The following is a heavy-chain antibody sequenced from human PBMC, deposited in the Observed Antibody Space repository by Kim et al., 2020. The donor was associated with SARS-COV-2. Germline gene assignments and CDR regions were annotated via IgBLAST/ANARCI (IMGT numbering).Heavy chain of an antibody. D-gene: IGHD3-3*01. V-gene: IGHV5-51*01. J-gene: IGHJ5*02. CDR1: GYSFTRYW. Sequence: GESLKISCKASGYSFTRYWIAWVRQMPGKGLEYMGIIYPADSDTMYSPSFQGQVTISADRSTSAAHLQWSSLKASDTAIYYCARRSSSSLDNWFDPWGQGTLVTVSS. CDR2: IYPADSDT. CDR3: ARRSSSSLDNWFDP.